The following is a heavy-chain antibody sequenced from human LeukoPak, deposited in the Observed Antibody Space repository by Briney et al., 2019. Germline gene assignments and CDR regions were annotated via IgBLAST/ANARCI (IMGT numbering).Heavy chain of an antibody. Sequence: GGSLRLSCAASGFTFSSYAMSWVRQAPGKGLEWVSAISGSGGSTYYADPVKGRFTISRDNSKNTLYLQMNSLRAEDTAVYYCAKVRWSGQTFFDYWGQGTLVTVSS. J-gene: IGHJ4*02. CDR1: GFTFSSYA. CDR2: ISGSGGST. V-gene: IGHV3-23*01. D-gene: IGHD3-3*01. CDR3: AKVRWSGQTFFDY.